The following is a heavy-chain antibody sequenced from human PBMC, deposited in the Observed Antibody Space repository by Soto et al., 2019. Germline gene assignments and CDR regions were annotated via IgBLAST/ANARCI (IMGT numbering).Heavy chain of an antibody. Sequence: SETLSLTCTVSGGSISSYYWSWIRQPPGKGLEWIGYIYYSGSTNYNPSLKSRVTISVDTSKNQFSLKLSSVTAADTAVYYCARANDIVVVPAAMPEPYYYYMDVWGKGTTVTVSS. CDR3: ARANDIVVVPAAMPEPYYYYMDV. V-gene: IGHV4-59*01. J-gene: IGHJ6*03. D-gene: IGHD2-2*01. CDR2: IYYSGST. CDR1: GGSISSYY.